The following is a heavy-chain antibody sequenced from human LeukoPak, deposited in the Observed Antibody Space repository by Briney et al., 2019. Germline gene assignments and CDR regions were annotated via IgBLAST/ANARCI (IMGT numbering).Heavy chain of an antibody. V-gene: IGHV3-33*01. J-gene: IGHJ5*02. D-gene: IGHD1-26*01. CDR3: ASDQVGSGGNWFDP. CDR1: GFSFNNYG. CDR2: IWYDGSNK. Sequence: PGGSLRLRCAASGFSFNNYGMHWVREAPGKGLEWVATIWYDGSNKYYGDSVKGRFTISRDNSKNTLYMQMNSLRAEDTAVYYCASDQVGSGGNWFDPWGQGILVTVSS.